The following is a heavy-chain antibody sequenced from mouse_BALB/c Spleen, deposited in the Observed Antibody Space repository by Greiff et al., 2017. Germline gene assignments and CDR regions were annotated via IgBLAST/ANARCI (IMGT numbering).Heavy chain of an antibody. J-gene: IGHJ1*01. CDR2: ISDGGSYT. Sequence: EVQLVESGGGLVKPGGSLKLSCAASGFTFSDYYMYWVRQTPEKRLEWVATISDGGSYTYYPDSVKGRFTISRDNAKNNLYLQMSSLKSEDTAMYYCASLYYYGSSRYFDVWGAGTTVTVSS. CDR1: GFTFSDYY. D-gene: IGHD1-1*01. CDR3: ASLYYYGSSRYFDV. V-gene: IGHV5-4*02.